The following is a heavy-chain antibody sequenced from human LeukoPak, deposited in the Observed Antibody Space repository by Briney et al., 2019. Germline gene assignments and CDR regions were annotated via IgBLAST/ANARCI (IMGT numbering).Heavy chain of an antibody. CDR1: GFIFSSNA. CDR3: ARSLLVDTVMAGDY. D-gene: IGHD5-18*01. CDR2: ISSGTSYT. V-gene: IGHV3-48*02. Sequence: GGSLRLSCAASGFIFSSNAMSWVRQAPGKGLEWVSYISSGTSYTYYADSVKGRFTISRDNAKNSLYLQMNSLRDEDTAMYYCARSLLVDTVMAGDYWGQGTLVTVSS. J-gene: IGHJ4*02.